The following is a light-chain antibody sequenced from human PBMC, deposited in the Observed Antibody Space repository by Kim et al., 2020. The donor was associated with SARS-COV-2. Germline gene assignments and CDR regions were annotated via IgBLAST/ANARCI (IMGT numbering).Light chain of an antibody. CDR1: SGHTNYA. V-gene: IGLV4-69*01. Sequence: QLVLTQSPSASASLGASVKLTCTLSSGHTNYAIAWHQQQPGKGPRYLMKVDSDGSHTKGDGIPGRFSGSSSGSERYLTISSLQSEDEADYYCQTWGTGIRVFGGGTQLTVL. CDR2: VDSDGSH. CDR3: QTWGTGIRV. J-gene: IGLJ3*02.